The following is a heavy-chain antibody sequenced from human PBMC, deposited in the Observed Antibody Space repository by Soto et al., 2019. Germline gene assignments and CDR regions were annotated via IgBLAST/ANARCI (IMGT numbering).Heavy chain of an antibody. J-gene: IGHJ4*02. Sequence: QVQLVESGGGVVQPGRSLRLSYAASGFTFSSYGMHWVRQAPGKGLEWVAVIWYDGSNKYYADSVKGRFTISRDNSKNTLYLQMNSLRAEDTAVYYCARSAAAGTYFDYWGQGTLVTVSS. D-gene: IGHD6-13*01. CDR2: IWYDGSNK. V-gene: IGHV3-33*01. CDR1: GFTFSSYG. CDR3: ARSAAAGTYFDY.